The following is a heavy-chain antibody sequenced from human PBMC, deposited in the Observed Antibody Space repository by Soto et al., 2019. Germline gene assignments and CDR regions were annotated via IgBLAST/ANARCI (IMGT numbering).Heavy chain of an antibody. D-gene: IGHD3-22*01. J-gene: IGHJ6*02. CDR2: INPNSGGT. V-gene: IGHV1-2*04. CDR3: ARDGFYYYDSSVYLARDYYYYGRDV. CDR1: GYTFTGYY. Sequence: ASVKVSCKASGYTFTGYYMHWVRQAPGQGLEWMGWINPNSGGTNYAQKFQGWVTMTRDTSISTAYMELSRLRSDDTAVYYCARDGFYYYDSSVYLARDYYYYGRDVGGQGTTVTVSS.